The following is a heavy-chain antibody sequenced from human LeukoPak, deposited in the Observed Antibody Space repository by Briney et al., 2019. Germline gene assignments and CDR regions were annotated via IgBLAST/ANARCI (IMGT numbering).Heavy chain of an antibody. CDR1: GYTFTSYG. Sequence: GASVTVSFKASGYTFTSYGISWVRQAPGQGREWMGWISAYNGNTNYAQKLQGRVTMTTDTSTSTAYMELRSLRSDDTAVYYCAIVVVAATLTLAPWGQGTLVTVSS. J-gene: IGHJ5*02. CDR3: AIVVVAATLTLAP. D-gene: IGHD2-15*01. CDR2: ISAYNGNT. V-gene: IGHV1-18*01.